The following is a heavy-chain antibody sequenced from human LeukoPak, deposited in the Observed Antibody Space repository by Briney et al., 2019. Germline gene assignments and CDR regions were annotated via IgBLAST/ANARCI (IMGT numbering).Heavy chain of an antibody. CDR3: AKKIAAADHY. CDR1: GFTFSSYG. J-gene: IGHJ4*02. CDR2: IRYDGSNK. D-gene: IGHD6-13*01. Sequence: PGGSLRLACAASGFTFSSYGMHWVRQAPGKGLEWVAFIRYDGSNKYYADSVKGRFTISRDNSKNTLYLQMNSLRAEDTAVYYCAKKIAAADHYWGQGTLVTVSS. V-gene: IGHV3-30*02.